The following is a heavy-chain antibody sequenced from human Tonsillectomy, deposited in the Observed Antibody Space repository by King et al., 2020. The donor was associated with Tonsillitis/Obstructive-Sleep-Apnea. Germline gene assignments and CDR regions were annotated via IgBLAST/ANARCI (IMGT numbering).Heavy chain of an antibody. CDR1: GFTFSGSA. CDR3: TRPTGNAFDI. CDR2: IRSKANSYAT. Sequence: VQLVESGGGLVQPGGSLKLSCAASGFTFSGSAMHWVRQASGKGLEWVGRIRSKANSYATAYAASVKGRFTIPRDDSKNTAYLQMNSLKTEDTAVYYCTRPTGNAFDIWGQETMVTVSS. D-gene: IGHD1-1*01. J-gene: IGHJ3*02. V-gene: IGHV3-73*01.